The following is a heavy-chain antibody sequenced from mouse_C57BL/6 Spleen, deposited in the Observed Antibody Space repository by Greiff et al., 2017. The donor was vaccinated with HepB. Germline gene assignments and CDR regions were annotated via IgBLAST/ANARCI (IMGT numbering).Heavy chain of an antibody. V-gene: IGHV1-4*01. CDR2: INPSSGYT. Sequence: VQLQESGAELARPGASVKMSCKASGYTFTSYTMHWVKQRPGQGLEWIGYINPSSGYTKYNQKFKDKATLTADKSSSTAYLQLSSLTSEDSAVYYCARSYYGNYDYFDYGGQGTTLTVSS. J-gene: IGHJ2*01. D-gene: IGHD2-1*01. CDR3: ARSYYGNYDYFDY. CDR1: GYTFTSYT.